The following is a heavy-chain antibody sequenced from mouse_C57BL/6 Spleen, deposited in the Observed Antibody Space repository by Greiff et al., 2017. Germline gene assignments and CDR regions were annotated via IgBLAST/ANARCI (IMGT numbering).Heavy chain of an antibody. Sequence: QVQLQQPGTELVKPGASVKLSCKASGYTFTSYWMHWVKQRPGQGLEWIGNINPSNGGTNYNEKFKSKATLTVDKSSSTAYMQLSSLKSEGSAVYYCARWGWSYAMDYWGQGTSVTVSS. J-gene: IGHJ4*01. CDR3: ARWGWSYAMDY. CDR2: INPSNGGT. D-gene: IGHD2-3*01. V-gene: IGHV1-53*01. CDR1: GYTFTSYW.